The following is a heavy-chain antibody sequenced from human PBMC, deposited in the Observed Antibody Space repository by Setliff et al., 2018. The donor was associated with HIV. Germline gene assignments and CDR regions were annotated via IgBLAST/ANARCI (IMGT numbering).Heavy chain of an antibody. V-gene: IGHV4-39*01. CDR1: GDSITNDDYY. CDR3: ARYTSKVDWFDP. J-gene: IGHJ5*02. CDR2: IHYNGRT. Sequence: PSETLSLTCTVSGDSITNDDYYWGWIRQPPGKGLEWIAIIHYNGRTYYDPSLKSRVTIFVDTSKTQFYLKLRTVTASDAAVYYCARYTSKVDWFDPWGQGTLVTVSS. D-gene: IGHD2-2*02.